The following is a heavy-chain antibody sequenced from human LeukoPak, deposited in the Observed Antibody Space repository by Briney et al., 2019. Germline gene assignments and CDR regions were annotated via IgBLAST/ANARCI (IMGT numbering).Heavy chain of an antibody. CDR1: GGTFSSYA. Sequence: SVKVSFKASGGTFSSYAISWVRQAPGQGLEWMGGIIPIFGTANYAQKFQGRVTITADESTSTAYMELSSLRSEDTAVYYCARDWTGGSGSIGVVWFDPWGQGTLVTVSS. CDR2: IIPIFGTA. CDR3: ARDWTGGSGSIGVVWFDP. D-gene: IGHD3-10*01. J-gene: IGHJ5*02. V-gene: IGHV1-69*01.